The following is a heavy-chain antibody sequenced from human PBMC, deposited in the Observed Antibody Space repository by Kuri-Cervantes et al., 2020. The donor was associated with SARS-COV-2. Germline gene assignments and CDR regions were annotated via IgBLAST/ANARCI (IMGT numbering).Heavy chain of an antibody. CDR3: ARRGQQLVRRAFDI. CDR2: VYHSGST. D-gene: IGHD6-13*01. V-gene: IGHV4-38-2*01. CDR1: GYFISSGYS. J-gene: IGHJ3*02. Sequence: SETLSLTCAVSGYFISSGYSWGWIRQPPGKGLEWIGNVYHSGSTYYSPSLEGRVTISLDTSKNQFSLKLSSVTAADTAVYYCARRGQQLVRRAFDIWGQGTMVTVSS.